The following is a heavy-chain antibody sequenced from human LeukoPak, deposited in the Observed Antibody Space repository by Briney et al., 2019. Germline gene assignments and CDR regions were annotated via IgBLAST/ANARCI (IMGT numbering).Heavy chain of an antibody. Sequence: QSGGSLRRSCAASGFTVSSNYMSWVRQAPGKGLEWVSVIYSGGRTYYADSVKGRFTISRDNSKNTLYLQMNSLRAEDTALYYCARSTIFGVVISDYWGQGTLGTVSS. CDR3: ARSTIFGVVISDY. CDR2: IYSGGRT. J-gene: IGHJ4*02. V-gene: IGHV3-66*01. CDR1: GFTVSSNY. D-gene: IGHD3-3*01.